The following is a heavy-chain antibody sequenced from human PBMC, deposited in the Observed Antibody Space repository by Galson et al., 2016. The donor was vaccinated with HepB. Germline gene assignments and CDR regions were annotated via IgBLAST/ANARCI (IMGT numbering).Heavy chain of an antibody. CDR3: ARVRSTWYVLGS. Sequence: SLRLSCAASGFTFGDFYMTWIRQAPGRGLEWVSYISGSSSYTNYADSVQGRFTISRDNAKNSLYLQMNSLRPEDTAVYYCARVRSTWYVLGSWGQGTLVTVSS. CDR2: ISGSSSYT. CDR1: GFTFGDFY. J-gene: IGHJ4*02. V-gene: IGHV3-11*06. D-gene: IGHD6-13*01.